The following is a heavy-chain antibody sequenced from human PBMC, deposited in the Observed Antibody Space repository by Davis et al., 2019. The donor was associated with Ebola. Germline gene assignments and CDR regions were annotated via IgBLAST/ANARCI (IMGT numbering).Heavy chain of an antibody. CDR1: GGTFSSYA. CDR3: ASWYSNSWYYYYYGMDV. D-gene: IGHD6-13*01. Sequence: SVKVSCKASGGTFSSYAISWVRQAPGQGLEWMGGIIPIFGTANYAQKFQGRVTITADESTSTAYMELSSLRSEDTAVYYCASWYSNSWYYYYYGMDVWGQGTTVTVSS. J-gene: IGHJ6*02. V-gene: IGHV1-69*13. CDR2: IIPIFGTA.